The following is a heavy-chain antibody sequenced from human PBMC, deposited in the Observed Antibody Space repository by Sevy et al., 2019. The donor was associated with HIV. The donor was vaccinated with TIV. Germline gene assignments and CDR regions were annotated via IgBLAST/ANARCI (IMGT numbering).Heavy chain of an antibody. J-gene: IGHJ1*01. CDR1: GFTFSSYG. D-gene: IGHD4-17*01. CDR2: IRYDGSNK. Sequence: GGSLRLSCAASGFTFSSYGMHWVRQAPGKGLEWMAFIRYDGSNKYYADSVKGRFTISRDNSKNRLYLQMNSLRAEDTAVYYCAKDRPRSDYHADWGQGTLVTVSS. V-gene: IGHV3-30*02. CDR3: AKDRPRSDYHAD.